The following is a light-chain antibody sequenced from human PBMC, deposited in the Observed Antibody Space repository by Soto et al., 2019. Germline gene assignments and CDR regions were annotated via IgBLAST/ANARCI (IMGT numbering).Light chain of an antibody. V-gene: IGKV4-1*01. CDR2: WAS. CDR1: QRVLYRCNNKNY. Sequence: DIVMTQSPDSLAVSLVERATINCKSSQRVLYRCNNKNYLTWYQQKPGQPPKLLIYWASTRESGVPDRFSGSGSGTDFALSISSLQAEDVAVYYCQQYYSTPPKTFGQGTKVDIK. CDR3: QQYYSTPPKT. J-gene: IGKJ1*01.